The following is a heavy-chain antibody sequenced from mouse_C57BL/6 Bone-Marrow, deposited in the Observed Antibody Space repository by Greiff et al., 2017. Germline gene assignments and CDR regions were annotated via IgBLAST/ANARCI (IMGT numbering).Heavy chain of an antibody. CDR1: GYTFTSYW. D-gene: IGHD2-5*01. CDR2: IYPGSGST. V-gene: IGHV1-55*01. Sequence: VQLQQSGAELVKPGASVKMSCKASGYTFTSYWITWVKQRPGQGLEWIGDIYPGSGSTNYNEKFKSKATLTVDTSSSTAYMQLSSLTSEDSAVYYCARSYYSNLDFDVWGTGTTVTVSS. J-gene: IGHJ1*03. CDR3: ARSYYSNLDFDV.